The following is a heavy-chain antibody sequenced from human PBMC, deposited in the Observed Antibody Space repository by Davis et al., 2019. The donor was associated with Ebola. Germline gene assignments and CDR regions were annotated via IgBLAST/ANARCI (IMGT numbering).Heavy chain of an antibody. Sequence: GGSLRLSCAASDFTFNNVWMNWVRQAPGKGLEWVGRIKSKTDGETTDYAAPVKGRFTISRDDSKNTLYLQMNSLKTEDTAMYYCTAHSGSYRFDYWGQGTLVTVSS. D-gene: IGHD1-26*01. CDR3: TAHSGSYRFDY. CDR1: DFTFNNVW. J-gene: IGHJ4*02. V-gene: IGHV3-15*07. CDR2: IKSKTDGETT.